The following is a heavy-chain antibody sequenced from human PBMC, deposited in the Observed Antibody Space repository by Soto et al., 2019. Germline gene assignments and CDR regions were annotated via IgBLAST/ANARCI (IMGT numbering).Heavy chain of an antibody. V-gene: IGHV3-30-3*01. J-gene: IGHJ6*02. CDR2: ISFDGSKK. D-gene: IGHD4-17*01. CDR1: GFTFNIYA. CDR3: AREDDYGYRYINYGLEV. Sequence: GGSLRLSCAASGFTFNIYALHWVRQAPGKGLEWVAVISFDGSKKYYSDSVKGRFTISRDNLKNTLYLQMNNLRVEDAALYFCAREDDYGYRYINYGLEVWGQGSTVTVCS.